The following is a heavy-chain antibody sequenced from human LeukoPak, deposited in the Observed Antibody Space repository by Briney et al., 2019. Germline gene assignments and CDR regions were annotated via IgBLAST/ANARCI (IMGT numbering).Heavy chain of an antibody. V-gene: IGHV5-51*01. CDR3: ARHGDIVATIPDYYMDV. J-gene: IGHJ6*03. Sequence: GESLKISCKGSGYSFTNYWIGWVRQMPGKGLEWMGIIYPGDSETRYSPSFQGQVTISADKSISTAYLQWSSLKASDTVMYYCARHGDIVATIPDYYMDVWGKGTTVTVSS. CDR2: IYPGDSET. D-gene: IGHD5-12*01. CDR1: GYSFTNYW.